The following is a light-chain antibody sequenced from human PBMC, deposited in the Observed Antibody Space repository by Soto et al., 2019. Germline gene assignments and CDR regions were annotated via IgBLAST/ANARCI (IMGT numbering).Light chain of an antibody. V-gene: IGKV4-1*01. J-gene: IGKJ5*01. Sequence: DIVMTQSPDSLPVSLGERATINCKSSQIVLSNNNNYLAWFQQKPGQPPRLFIYWASTRGSGVPDRFSGSGSGTDFTLTISNVEAEDVAIYYCQQYHSDPITFGQGTRLE. CDR1: QIVLSNNNNY. CDR3: QQYHSDPIT. CDR2: WAS.